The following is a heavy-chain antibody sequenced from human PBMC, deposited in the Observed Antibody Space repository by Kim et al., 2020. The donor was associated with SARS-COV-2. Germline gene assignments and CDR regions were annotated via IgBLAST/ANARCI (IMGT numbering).Heavy chain of an antibody. J-gene: IGHJ4*02. D-gene: IGHD3-22*01. CDR3: AKDINYDSSGYWDY. Sequence: GGSLRLSCAASGFTFDDYAMHWVRQAPGKGLEWVSGISWNSGSIGYADSVKGRFTISRDNAKNSLYLQMNSLRAEDTALYYCAKDINYDSSGYWDYWGQG. V-gene: IGHV3-9*01. CDR2: ISWNSGSI. CDR1: GFTFDDYA.